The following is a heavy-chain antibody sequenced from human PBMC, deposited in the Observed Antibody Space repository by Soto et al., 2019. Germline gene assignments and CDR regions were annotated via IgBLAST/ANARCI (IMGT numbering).Heavy chain of an antibody. V-gene: IGHV1-18*01. Sequence: ASVKVSCKASGYTFTSYGISWVRQAPGQGLEWMGWISAYNGNTNYAQKLQGRVTMTTDTSTSTAYMELRSLRSDDTAVYYCARDLEYSSSWYHGYYYGMDVWGQGTTVTVSS. D-gene: IGHD6-13*01. CDR3: ARDLEYSSSWYHGYYYGMDV. CDR1: GYTFTSYG. J-gene: IGHJ6*02. CDR2: ISAYNGNT.